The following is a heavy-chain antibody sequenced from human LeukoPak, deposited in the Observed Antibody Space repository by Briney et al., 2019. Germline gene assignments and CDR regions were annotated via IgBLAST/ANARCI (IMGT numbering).Heavy chain of an antibody. Sequence: AGGSLRLSCAASGFTFSSYWMSWVRQAPGKGLEWVSSISSSSSYIYYADSVKGRFTISRDNAKNSLYLQMNSLRAEDTAVYYCASNYLGRRYWGQGTLVTVSS. D-gene: IGHD1-26*01. J-gene: IGHJ4*02. CDR2: ISSSSSYI. V-gene: IGHV3-21*01. CDR1: GFTFSSYW. CDR3: ASNYLGRRY.